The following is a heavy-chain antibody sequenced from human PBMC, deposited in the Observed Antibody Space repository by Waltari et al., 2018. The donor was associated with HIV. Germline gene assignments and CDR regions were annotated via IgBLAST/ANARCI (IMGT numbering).Heavy chain of an antibody. D-gene: IGHD6-13*01. V-gene: IGHV3-7*01. CDR1: GFTFSDHW. CDR3: ARDGVAAGIYFDK. J-gene: IGHJ4*02. CDR2: INLDGGEK. Sequence: EVQLVESGGGLVQPGGSLRLSCAASGFTFSDHWMSWVRQAPGKGLEWGANINLDGGEKNYVDSVKGRFTISRDNAKNSLYLQLNSLRAEDTAVYYCARDGVAAGIYFDKWGQGTLVTVSS.